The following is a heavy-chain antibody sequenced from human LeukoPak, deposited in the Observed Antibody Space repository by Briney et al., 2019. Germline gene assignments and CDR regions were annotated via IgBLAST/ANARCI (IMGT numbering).Heavy chain of an antibody. CDR1: GFTFSSYS. CDR2: ISSNSSTI. V-gene: IGHV3-48*01. D-gene: IGHD6-19*01. Sequence: GGSLRLSCAASGFTFSSYSMHWVRQAPGKGLEWVSYISSNSSTIYYADSVKGRFTISRDNAKNSMYLQRNSLRAEDTAVYYCARDHVAAVVDYWGQGTLVTVSS. CDR3: ARDHVAAVVDY. J-gene: IGHJ4*02.